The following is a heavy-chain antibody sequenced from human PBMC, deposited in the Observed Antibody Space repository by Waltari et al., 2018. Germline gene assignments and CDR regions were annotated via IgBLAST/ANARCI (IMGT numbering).Heavy chain of an antibody. J-gene: IGHJ6*03. CDR1: GFTFSSSS. V-gene: IGHV3-48*04. CDR2: IRSSSSTI. Sequence: EVQLVESGGGLVQPGGSMRLSCAASGFTFSSSSMNWIRRAPGTGLGWVSYIRSSSSTIYNADSVKGRFTISRDNAKNSLYLQINSLGAEDTAVYYCARDIPVTVTKHYYYYYYMDVWGKGTTVTVSS. D-gene: IGHD4-17*01. CDR3: ARDIPVTVTKHYYYYYYMDV.